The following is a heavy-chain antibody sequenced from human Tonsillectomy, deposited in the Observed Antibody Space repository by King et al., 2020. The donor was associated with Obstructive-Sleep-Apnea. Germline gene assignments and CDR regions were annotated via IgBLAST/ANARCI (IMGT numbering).Heavy chain of an antibody. V-gene: IGHV1-69*01. Sequence: QLVQSGAEVKKPGSSVKVSCKASGGTLRSYAISWVRQAPGQGLEWMGGIIPMFGSTNYAQKFQGRVTITADESTSTAYMELSSLRSEDTALFYCARATCGGDCHSGYYYVMDVWGQGTAVTVSS. J-gene: IGHJ6*02. CDR2: IIPMFGST. D-gene: IGHD2-21*02. CDR1: GGTLRSYA. CDR3: ARATCGGDCHSGYYYVMDV.